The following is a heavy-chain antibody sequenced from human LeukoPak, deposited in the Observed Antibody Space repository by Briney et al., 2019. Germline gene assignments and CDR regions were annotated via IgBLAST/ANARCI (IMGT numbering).Heavy chain of an antibody. Sequence: ASVKVTCKSSGYTFTSYGISWVRQAPGQGLEWMGWISAYSGNTNYAQKLQGRVTMTTDTSTSTAYMGLRSLRSDDTAVYYCARVESIPSTVTTEFYYYYGMDVWGQGNTVTVSS. D-gene: IGHD4-17*01. J-gene: IGHJ6*02. CDR3: ARVESIPSTVTTEFYYYYGMDV. CDR1: GYTFTSYG. V-gene: IGHV1-18*01. CDR2: ISAYSGNT.